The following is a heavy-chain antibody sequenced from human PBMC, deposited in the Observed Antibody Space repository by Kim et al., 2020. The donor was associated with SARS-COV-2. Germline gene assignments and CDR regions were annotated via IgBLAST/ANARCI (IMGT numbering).Heavy chain of an antibody. CDR3: AGGDVVVVATTPPHY. J-gene: IGHJ4*02. V-gene: IGHV1-69*01. CDR1: GGTFSSYA. CDR2: IIPLFGTT. D-gene: IGHD2-15*01. Sequence: KVFCKASGGTFSSYAISWVRQAPGQGLEWMGGIIPLFGTTKYAQKFQGRVSITADESTGTAYMELSSLRSDDTALYYCAGGDVVVVATTPPHYWGQGTLVTVSS.